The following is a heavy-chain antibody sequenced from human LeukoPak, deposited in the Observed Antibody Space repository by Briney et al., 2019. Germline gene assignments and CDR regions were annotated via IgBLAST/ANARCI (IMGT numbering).Heavy chain of an antibody. V-gene: IGHV3-30*03. CDR3: ARDMSQCFDY. J-gene: IGHJ4*02. D-gene: IGHD3-16*01. Sequence: GGSLRLSCAASGFTFSSYSMNWVRQAPGKGLEWVAVISYDGSNKYYADSVKGRFTISRDNSKNTLYLQMNSLRAEDTAVYYCARDMSQCFDYWGQGTLVTVSS. CDR2: ISYDGSNK. CDR1: GFTFSSYS.